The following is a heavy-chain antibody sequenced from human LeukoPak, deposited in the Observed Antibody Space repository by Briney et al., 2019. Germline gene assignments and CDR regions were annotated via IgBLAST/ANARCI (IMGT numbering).Heavy chain of an antibody. D-gene: IGHD6-19*01. V-gene: IGHV4-59*01. CDR3: ARASRSGWNGDGFAI. CDR2: IDYSGTT. J-gene: IGHJ3*02. CDR1: GGSISTYY. Sequence: PSETLSLTCSVSGGSISTYYWIWIRQSPGKGLECIGYIDYSGTTNYNPSLKSRVTISVDTSKNQFSLTLRSVTAADTAVYYCARASRSGWNGDGFAIWGQGTMVTVSS.